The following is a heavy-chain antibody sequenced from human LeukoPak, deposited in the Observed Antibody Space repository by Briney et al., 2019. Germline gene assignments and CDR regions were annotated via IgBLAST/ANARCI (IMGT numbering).Heavy chain of an antibody. D-gene: IGHD2-2*01. CDR2: IIPIFGTA. CDR1: GGTFSSYA. V-gene: IGHV1-69*13. CDR3: ARDRYCSSTSCREYFQH. Sequence: WASVKVSCKASGGTFSSYAISWVRQAPGQGLEWMGGIIPIFGTANYAQKFQGRVTITADESTSTAYMELSSLRSEDTAVYYCARDRYCSSTSCREYFQHWGQGTLVTVSS. J-gene: IGHJ1*01.